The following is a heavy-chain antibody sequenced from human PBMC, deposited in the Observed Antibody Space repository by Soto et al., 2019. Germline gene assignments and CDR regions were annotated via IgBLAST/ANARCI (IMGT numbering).Heavy chain of an antibody. CDR3: AKIYALQGYFDY. Sequence: PSETLSLTCTVSGGSISSGGYYWSWIRQHPGKGLEWIGYIYYSGSTYYNPSLKSRVTISVDTSKNQFSLKLSSVTAADTAVYYCAKIYALQGYFDYWGQGTLVTVSS. V-gene: IGHV4-31*03. CDR2: IYYSGST. D-gene: IGHD2-2*01. J-gene: IGHJ4*02. CDR1: GGSISSGGYY.